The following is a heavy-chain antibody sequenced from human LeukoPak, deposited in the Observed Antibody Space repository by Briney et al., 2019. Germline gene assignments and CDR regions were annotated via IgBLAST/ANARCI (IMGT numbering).Heavy chain of an antibody. J-gene: IGHJ4*02. V-gene: IGHV4-30-2*01. CDR2: IYHSGST. CDR3: ARKAPAGGAARSDY. Sequence: ASQTLSLTCTVSGGSISSGGYYWSWIRQPPGKGLEWIGYIYHSGSTYYNPSLKSRVTISVDRSKNQFSLKLSSVTAADTAVYYCARKAPAGGAARSDYWGQGTLVTVSS. D-gene: IGHD6-6*01. CDR1: GGSISSGGYY.